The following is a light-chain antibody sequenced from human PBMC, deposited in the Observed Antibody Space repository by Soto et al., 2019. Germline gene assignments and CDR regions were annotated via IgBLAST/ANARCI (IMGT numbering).Light chain of an antibody. CDR2: GAS. CDR3: QQYNNWPIT. Sequence: EIVMTQSPATLSVSPGERATLSCRASQSVSSNLAWYQQKPGQATRLLIYGASTRATGIPARFSDSGSGTEFTLTIRSLQSEDFAVSYCQQYNNWPITCGQGTRLEIK. V-gene: IGKV3-15*01. CDR1: QSVSSN. J-gene: IGKJ5*01.